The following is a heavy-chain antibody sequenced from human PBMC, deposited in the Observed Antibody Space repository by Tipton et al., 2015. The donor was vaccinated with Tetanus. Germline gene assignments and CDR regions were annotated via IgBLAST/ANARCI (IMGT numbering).Heavy chain of an antibody. CDR2: INPDGSQK. V-gene: IGHV3-7*01. CDR3: ARDPYGDHGPFDY. D-gene: IGHD4-17*01. CDR1: AFTYRSHW. Sequence: SLRLSCVASAFTYRSHWMSWVRQAPRKGLEWVANINPDGSQKYYADSVKGRFTISRDNSRNTLYLEMNSLRVEDTAVYYCARDPYGDHGPFDYWGQGTLVTVSS. J-gene: IGHJ4*02.